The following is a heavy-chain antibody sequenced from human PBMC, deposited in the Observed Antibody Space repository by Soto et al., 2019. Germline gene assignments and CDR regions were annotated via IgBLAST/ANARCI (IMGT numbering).Heavy chain of an antibody. CDR3: ARVGYCSSTSCSGRGYYYYMDV. Sequence: ASVKVSCKASGGTFSSYAISWVRQAPGQGLEWMGGIIPIFGTANYAQKFQGRVTITADESTSTAYMELSSLRSEDTAVYYCARVGYCSSTSCSGRGYYYYMDVWGKGTTVTVSS. J-gene: IGHJ6*03. CDR1: GGTFSSYA. V-gene: IGHV1-69*13. D-gene: IGHD2-2*01. CDR2: IIPIFGTA.